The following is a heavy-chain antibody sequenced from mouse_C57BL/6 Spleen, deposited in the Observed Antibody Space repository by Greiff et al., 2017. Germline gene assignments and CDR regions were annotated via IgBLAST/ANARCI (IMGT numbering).Heavy chain of an antibody. Sequence: KLSCKATGYTFTGYWIEWVQQRPGHGLEWIGEILPGSGSTNYNGKFKCKATFPADTSSNTAYMQLSSLTTEDTAIYYCLYYDYVFAYWGQGNLVTVSA. CDR2: ILPGSGST. CDR1: GYTFTGYW. D-gene: IGHD2-4*01. CDR3: LYYDYVFAY. V-gene: IGHV1-9*01. J-gene: IGHJ3*01.